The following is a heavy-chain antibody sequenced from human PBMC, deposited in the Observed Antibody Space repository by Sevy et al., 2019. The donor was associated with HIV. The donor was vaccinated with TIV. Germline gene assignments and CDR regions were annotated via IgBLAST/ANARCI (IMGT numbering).Heavy chain of an antibody. CDR1: GYTFTGYY. V-gene: IGHV1-2*02. J-gene: IGHJ4*02. CDR2: INPNSGGT. CDR3: ARGDDYVWGSYRYYFDY. D-gene: IGHD3-16*02. Sequence: ASVKVSCKASGYTFTGYYMHWVRQATGQGLEWMGWINPNSGGTNYAQKFQGRVTMTRDTSISTAYMELSRLRSDDTAVYYCARGDDYVWGSYRYYFDYWGQGTLVTVSS.